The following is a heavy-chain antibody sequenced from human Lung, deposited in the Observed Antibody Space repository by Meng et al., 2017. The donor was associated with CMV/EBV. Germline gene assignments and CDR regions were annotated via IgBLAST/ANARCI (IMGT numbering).Heavy chain of an antibody. Sequence: QVQLQGSGPGLAKPSQTLSLTCTVSGGSISSGGYYWSWIRQHPGKGLEWIGYIHSSGSTYYTPSLRSRLTISVDTSKNQFSLKLSSVTAADTAVYYCARASYGSGSPLGESWFDPWGQGTLVTVSS. CDR2: IHSSGST. V-gene: IGHV4-31*03. D-gene: IGHD3-10*01. CDR1: GGSISSGGYY. CDR3: ARASYGSGSPLGESWFDP. J-gene: IGHJ5*02.